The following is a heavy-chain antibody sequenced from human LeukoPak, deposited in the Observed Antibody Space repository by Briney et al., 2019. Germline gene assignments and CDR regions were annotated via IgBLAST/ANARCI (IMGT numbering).Heavy chain of an antibody. D-gene: IGHD3-10*01. CDR2: IYISGTT. CDR3: ARSGRYYGSGSYSPYFDY. CDR1: DDSIGSYY. Sequence: QPSETLSLTCTVSDDSIGSYYWNWIRQPAGKGLEWIGRIYISGTTNYNPALKSRVTISVDRSKNQFSLKLSSVTAADTAVYYCARSGRYYGSGSYSPYFDYWGQGTLVTVSS. J-gene: IGHJ4*02. V-gene: IGHV4-4*07.